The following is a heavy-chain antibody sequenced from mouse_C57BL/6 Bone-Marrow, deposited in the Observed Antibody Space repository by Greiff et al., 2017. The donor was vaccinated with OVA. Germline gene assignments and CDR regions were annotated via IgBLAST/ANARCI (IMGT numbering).Heavy chain of an antibody. Sequence: QVQLQQSGAELARPGASVKLSCKASGYTFTSYGISWVKQRPGQGLEWIGEIYPRSGNTYYNEKFKGKATLTADKSSSTAYMELRSLTSEDSAVYFCARGGVLLRLFDYWGQGTTLTVSS. CDR3: ARGGVLLRLFDY. D-gene: IGHD1-1*01. J-gene: IGHJ2*01. V-gene: IGHV1-81*01. CDR1: GYTFTSYG. CDR2: IYPRSGNT.